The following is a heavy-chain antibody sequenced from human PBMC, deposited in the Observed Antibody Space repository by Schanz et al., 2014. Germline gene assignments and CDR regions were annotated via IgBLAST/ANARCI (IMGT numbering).Heavy chain of an antibody. Sequence: EVQLVESGGGLVQPGGSLRLSCAASGFTVSSNYMSWVRQAPGKGLEWVSFIYGGSTYYTDSVKGRFTISRDNSKNTLYLQMNSLRAEDTAVYYCARTTNPFNFDSWTYLDYWGQGTLVTVSS. CDR2: IYGGST. CDR1: GFTVSSNY. CDR3: ARTTNPFNFDSWTYLDY. V-gene: IGHV3-66*01. D-gene: IGHD3-9*01. J-gene: IGHJ4*02.